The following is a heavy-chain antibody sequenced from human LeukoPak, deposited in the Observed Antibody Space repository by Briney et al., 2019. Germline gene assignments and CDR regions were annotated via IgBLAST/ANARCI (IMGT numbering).Heavy chain of an antibody. D-gene: IGHD2-21*01. CDR3: VKDIQCSY. CDR2: ISSSGLNT. CDR1: GFNFGDAA. V-gene: IGHV3-23*01. Sequence: PPGVSLRLSCAASGFNFGDAAMTWVGQVPGKGRQGGSLISSSGLNTYYAYSVKGPFALSRANCTNTLDLQRNSLRADDTAVYYCVKDIQCSYWGQGTPVMVSS. J-gene: IGHJ4*02.